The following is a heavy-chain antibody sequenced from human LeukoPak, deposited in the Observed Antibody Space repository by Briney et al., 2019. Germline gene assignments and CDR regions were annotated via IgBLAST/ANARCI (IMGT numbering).Heavy chain of an antibody. D-gene: IGHD2-2*02. V-gene: IGHV3-30*03. J-gene: IGHJ6*02. CDR1: GFTFSSYG. CDR2: ISYDGSNK. CDR3: ARVVVVVPAAIFVSGMDV. Sequence: PGGSLRLSCAASGFTFSSYGMHWVRQAPGKGLEWVAVISYDGSNKYYADSVKGRFTISRDNSKNTLYLQMNSLRADDTAVYYCARVVVVVPAAIFVSGMDVWGQGTTVTVSS.